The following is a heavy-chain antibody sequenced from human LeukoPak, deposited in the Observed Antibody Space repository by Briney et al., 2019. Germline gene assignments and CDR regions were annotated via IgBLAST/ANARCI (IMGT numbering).Heavy chain of an antibody. D-gene: IGHD2-15*01. CDR3: ASRYCSGGSCYLVHYYYGMDV. V-gene: IGHV3-53*01. CDR2: NYSGGST. J-gene: IGHJ6*02. CDR1: GFTVSSNY. Sequence: GGSLRLSCAASGFTVSSNYMSWVRQAPGKGLEWVSVNYSGGSTYYADSVKGRFTISRDNSKNTLYLQMNSLRAEDTAVYYCASRYCSGGSCYLVHYYYGMDVWGQGTTVTVSS.